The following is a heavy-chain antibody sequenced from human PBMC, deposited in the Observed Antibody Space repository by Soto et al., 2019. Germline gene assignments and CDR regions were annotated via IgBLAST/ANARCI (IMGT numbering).Heavy chain of an antibody. V-gene: IGHV4-61*01. CDR2: IYYSGST. Sequence: PEALCLTNTVSGGSARTGSYYWSWIRQPPGKGLEWIGHIYYSGSTNYNPPLKGRVNISVHTYKNQFSLKLSSVTAADTAVYYCARSETTMPRALPYWGKGPLLTV. CDR1: GGSARTGSYY. CDR3: ARSETTMPRALPY. J-gene: IGHJ4*02. D-gene: IGHD3-10*01.